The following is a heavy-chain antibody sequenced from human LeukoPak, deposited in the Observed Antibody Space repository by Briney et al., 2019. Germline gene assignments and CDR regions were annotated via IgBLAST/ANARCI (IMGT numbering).Heavy chain of an antibody. CDR2: ISSSSSYI. J-gene: IGHJ6*03. Sequence: AGGSLRLSCAASGFTFSSYSMNWVRQAPGKGLERVSSISSSSSYIYYADSVKGRFTISRDNAKNSLYLQMNSLRAEDTAVYYCAREYYYDSSGSPNCMDVWGKGTTVTVSS. CDR3: AREYYYDSSGSPNCMDV. CDR1: GFTFSSYS. D-gene: IGHD3-22*01. V-gene: IGHV3-21*01.